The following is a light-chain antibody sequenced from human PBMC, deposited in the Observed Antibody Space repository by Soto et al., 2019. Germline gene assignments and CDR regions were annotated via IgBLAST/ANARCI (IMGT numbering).Light chain of an antibody. J-gene: IGKJ2*02. Sequence: EIVLTQSPGTLSLSPGERATLSCRASQSVDSINLAWYQQKPGQAPRLLIYGASSWATGVPYRFSGSGSGTDFTLTISRLEPEDFAVYYCQHYGTSPCTFGQGAKLEIK. V-gene: IGKV3-20*01. CDR2: GAS. CDR1: QSVDSIN. CDR3: QHYGTSPCT.